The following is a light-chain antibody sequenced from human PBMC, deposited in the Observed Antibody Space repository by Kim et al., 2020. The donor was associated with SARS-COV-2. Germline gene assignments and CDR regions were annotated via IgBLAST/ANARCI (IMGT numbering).Light chain of an antibody. V-gene: IGLV3-1*01. J-gene: IGLJ2*01. CDR1: KLGEQY. Sequence: SASPGQNVSITCSGEKLGEQYVCWYQQRPGQSPVVVIYQDTNRPSGSPERFSGSKSGKTATLTISGTQAMEEADYYCQVWDSTTTVFGGGTQLTVL. CDR3: QVWDSTTTV. CDR2: QDT.